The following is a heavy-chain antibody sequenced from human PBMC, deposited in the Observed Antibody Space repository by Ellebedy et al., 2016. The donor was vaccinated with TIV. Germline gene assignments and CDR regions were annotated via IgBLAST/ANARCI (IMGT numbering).Heavy chain of an antibody. CDR1: GGSISSGGYY. J-gene: IGHJ5*02. CDR2: IYYSGST. D-gene: IGHD1-26*01. CDR3: ARILGNWFDP. V-gene: IGHV4-31*03. Sequence: SETLSLXCTVSGGSISSGGYYWSWIRQHPGKGLEWIGYIYYSGSTYYNPSLKSRVTISVDTSKNQFSLKLSSVTAADTAVYYCARILGNWFDPWGQGTLVTVSS.